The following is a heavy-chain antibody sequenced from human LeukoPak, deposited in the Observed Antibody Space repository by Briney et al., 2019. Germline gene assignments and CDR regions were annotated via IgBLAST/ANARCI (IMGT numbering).Heavy chain of an antibody. CDR3: ARDPNMVRGVIIYYYGMDV. CDR1: GFTFSSYS. J-gene: IGHJ6*02. Sequence: GGSLRLSCAASGFTFSSYSMNWVRQAPGKGLEWVSSISSSSSYIYYVDSVKGRFTISRDNAKNSLYLQMNSLRAEDTAVYYCARDPNMVRGVIIYYYGMDVWGQGTTVTVSS. V-gene: IGHV3-21*01. D-gene: IGHD3-10*01. CDR2: ISSSSSYI.